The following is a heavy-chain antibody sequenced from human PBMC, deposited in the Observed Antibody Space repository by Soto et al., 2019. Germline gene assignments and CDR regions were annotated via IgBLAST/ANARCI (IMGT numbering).Heavy chain of an antibody. Sequence: SETLSLTCTVSGGSISSGDYYWSWIRQPPGKGLEWIGYIYYSGSTYYNPSLKSRVTISVDTSKNQFSLKLSSVTAPDTAVYYCARLVEREESELGYGSGGSCPRNAFDIWGQGTMVTVSS. J-gene: IGHJ3*02. CDR1: GGSISSGDYY. V-gene: IGHV4-30-4*01. D-gene: IGHD2-15*01. CDR2: IYYSGST. CDR3: ARLVEREESELGYGSGGSCPRNAFDI.